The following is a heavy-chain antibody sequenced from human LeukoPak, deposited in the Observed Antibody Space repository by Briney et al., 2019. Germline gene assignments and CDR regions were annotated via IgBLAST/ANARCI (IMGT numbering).Heavy chain of an antibody. Sequence: GESLKISCKVSGYRFTSYWIAWVRQMPGKGLEWMGLIYPGDSDTRYNPSFQGQITISADKSISTAYLQWSSLKASDTAIYYCARRIGSGWSDYWGQGTLVIVSS. CDR3: ARRIGSGWSDY. CDR2: IYPGDSDT. J-gene: IGHJ4*02. V-gene: IGHV5-51*01. CDR1: GYRFTSYW. D-gene: IGHD6-19*01.